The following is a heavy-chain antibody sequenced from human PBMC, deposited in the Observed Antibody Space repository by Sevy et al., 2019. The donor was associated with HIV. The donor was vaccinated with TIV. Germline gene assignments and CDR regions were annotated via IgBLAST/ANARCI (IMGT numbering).Heavy chain of an antibody. V-gene: IGHV1-24*01. CDR1: GYTLTELS. Sequence: ASVKVSCKVSGYTLTELSMHWVRQAPGKGLEWMGGFDPEDGETIYAQKFQGRVTMTEDTSTDTAYMELSSLRSEDTAVYYCATDRRMRYCIGGSCYGWFDPWGQGTLVTVSS. D-gene: IGHD2-15*01. CDR2: FDPEDGET. J-gene: IGHJ5*02. CDR3: ATDRRMRYCIGGSCYGWFDP.